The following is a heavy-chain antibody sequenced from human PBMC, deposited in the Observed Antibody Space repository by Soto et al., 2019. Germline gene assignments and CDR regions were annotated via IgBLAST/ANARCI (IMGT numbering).Heavy chain of an antibody. V-gene: IGHV3-48*03. Sequence: EVQLVESGGGLVQPGGSLRLSCAASGFTFSSYEMNWVRQAPGKGLEWVSYISSSGSTIYYADSVKGRCTISRDNAKNSLYLQMNSLRAEDTAVYYCAGRELGYCSGGSCYSLDYWGQGTLVTVSS. J-gene: IGHJ4*02. CDR2: ISSSGSTI. CDR3: AGRELGYCSGGSCYSLDY. CDR1: GFTFSSYE. D-gene: IGHD2-15*01.